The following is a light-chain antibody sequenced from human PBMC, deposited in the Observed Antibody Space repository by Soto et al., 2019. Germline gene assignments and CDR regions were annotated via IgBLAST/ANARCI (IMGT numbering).Light chain of an antibody. V-gene: IGKV1-27*01. J-gene: IGKJ4*01. CDR3: QKYNSAPLT. CDR2: AAS. Sequence: VQMTKSPSSVSASLGDRVTITCRASQGIGVYLAWFQQKPGNVPKLLIYAASTLQSGVPSRFSGSGSGTDFTLTISSLQPEDVATYYCQKYNSAPLTFGGGTKVDIK. CDR1: QGIGVY.